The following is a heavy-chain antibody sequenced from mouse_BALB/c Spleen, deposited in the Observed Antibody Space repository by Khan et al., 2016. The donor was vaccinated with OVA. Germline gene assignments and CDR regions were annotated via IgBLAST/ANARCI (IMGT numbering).Heavy chain of an antibody. V-gene: IGHV5-17*02. CDR1: GFTFSSFG. J-gene: IGHJ1*01. CDR3: VGAGGNVHWYFDV. Sequence: EVELVESGGGLVQPGGSRKLSCAASGFTFSSFGMHWVRQAPKKGLEWVAYMSSGSSTIYYVDTVKGRFTISRDNPKNTLFLQMTSLRSEDTAMYYGVGAGGNVHWYFDVWGAGTSVTVSS. CDR2: MSSGSSTI.